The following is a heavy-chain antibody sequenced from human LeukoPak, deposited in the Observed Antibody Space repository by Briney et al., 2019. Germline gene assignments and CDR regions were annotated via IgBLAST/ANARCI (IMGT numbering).Heavy chain of an antibody. J-gene: IGHJ1*01. Sequence: GGSLRLSCAASGFTFSSYSMNWVRQAPGKGLEWVSSISSSSSYIYYAGSVKGRFTISRDNAKNSLYLQMNSLRAEDTAVYYCASADYGGNSGRYFQHWGQGTLVTVSS. D-gene: IGHD4-23*01. CDR3: ASADYGGNSGRYFQH. CDR2: ISSSSSYI. CDR1: GFTFSSYS. V-gene: IGHV3-21*01.